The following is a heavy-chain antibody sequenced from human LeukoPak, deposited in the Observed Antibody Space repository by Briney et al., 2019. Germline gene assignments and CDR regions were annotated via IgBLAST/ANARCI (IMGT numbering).Heavy chain of an antibody. V-gene: IGHV4-30-4*01. Sequence: PSETLSLTCTVSGGSISSGGYYWGWLLHPPGKGPDWIGYIYYSGSTYYNPSLKRRVTISVDTTKNQFSLKLSSVTAADTAVYYCARGWAYCGGVCYRWFDPWGQGTLVTVSS. CDR2: IYYSGST. CDR3: ARGWAYCGGVCYRWFDP. J-gene: IGHJ5*02. D-gene: IGHD2-21*02. CDR1: GGSISSGGYY.